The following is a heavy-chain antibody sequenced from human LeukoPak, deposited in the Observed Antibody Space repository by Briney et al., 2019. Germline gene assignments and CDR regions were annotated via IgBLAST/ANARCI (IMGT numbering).Heavy chain of an antibody. CDR1: GFTFNAYT. Sequence: GRSLTLSCGASGFTFNAYTMHWVRQVPGKGLEWVSSMSSSRDHVFYADSVKGRFTIIRDNATQPLDLEMSSLRGEDTAIYYCARGLVGAAFDYWGRGTLVTVSS. CDR2: MSSSRDHV. J-gene: IGHJ4*02. V-gene: IGHV3-21*01. D-gene: IGHD1-26*01. CDR3: ARGLVGAAFDY.